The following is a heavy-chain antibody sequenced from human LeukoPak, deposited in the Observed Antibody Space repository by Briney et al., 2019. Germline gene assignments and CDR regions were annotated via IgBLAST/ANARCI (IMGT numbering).Heavy chain of an antibody. D-gene: IGHD5-18*01. CDR3: VKVWIQRDAFDI. Sequence: PGGSLRLSCAASGFTFSTYGMHWVRQAPGKGLEWVAFIRYDGTTKYYADSVKGRFTISRDNSKNTLFLQMNSLRTEDTAVYYCVKVWIQRDAFDIWGQGTMVAVSS. CDR2: IRYDGTTK. J-gene: IGHJ3*02. CDR1: GFTFSTYG. V-gene: IGHV3-30*02.